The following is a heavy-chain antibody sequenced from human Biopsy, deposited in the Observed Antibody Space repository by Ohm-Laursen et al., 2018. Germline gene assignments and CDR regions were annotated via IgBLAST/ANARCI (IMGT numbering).Heavy chain of an antibody. J-gene: IGHJ4*02. D-gene: IGHD3-16*01. CDR2: IHGSGRT. V-gene: IGHV3-66*01. CDR1: EFNVDRNH. Sequence: SLRLSCAASEFNVDRNHMNWVRQAPGKGLEWVSMIHGSGRTDYADSVKGRFTVSRDNSKDTDYLQMNALRVDDTAMYYCAGAGGHSFWGQGALVTVSS. CDR3: AGAGGHSF.